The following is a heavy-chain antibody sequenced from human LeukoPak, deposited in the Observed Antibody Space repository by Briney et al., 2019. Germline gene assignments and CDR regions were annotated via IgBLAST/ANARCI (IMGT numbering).Heavy chain of an antibody. CDR2: IYYSGST. V-gene: IGHV4-30-4*08. D-gene: IGHD3-3*01. CDR3: AYYDFWSGDPAFDI. Sequence: SQTLSLTCTVSGGSISSGDYYWSWIRQPPGKGLEWIGYIYYSGSTYYNPSLKSQVTISVDTSKNQFSLKLSSVTAADTAVYYCAYYDFWSGDPAFDIWGQGTMVTVSS. J-gene: IGHJ3*02. CDR1: GGSISSGDYY.